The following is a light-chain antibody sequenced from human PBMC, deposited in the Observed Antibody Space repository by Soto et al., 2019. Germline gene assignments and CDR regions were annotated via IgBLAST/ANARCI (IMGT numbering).Light chain of an antibody. CDR1: QDISNY. CDR3: QQYKSYPWT. V-gene: IGKV1-16*01. CDR2: AVS. Sequence: DIQMTQSPSSLSASVGDRVTITCRASQDISNYFAWFQQKPGKAPKSLIHAVSNLQSGVPSRFSGSGSGTDFTLTISSLQPEDFATYYCQQYKSYPWTFGQGTKVEIK. J-gene: IGKJ1*01.